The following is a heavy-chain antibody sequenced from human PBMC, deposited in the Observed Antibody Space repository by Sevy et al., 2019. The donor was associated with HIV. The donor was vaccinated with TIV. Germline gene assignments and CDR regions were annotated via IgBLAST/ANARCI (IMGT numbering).Heavy chain of an antibody. CDR1: GGSISSYY. Sequence: SETLSLTCTVSGGSISSYYWSWIRQPAGKGLEWIGRIYISGSTNYNPSLKSRVTMSVDTSKNQFSLKLSSVTAADTAVYYCARDQDYSSVSYLRSDKPTSYYYYGMDVWGQGTTVTVSS. CDR2: IYISGST. V-gene: IGHV4-4*07. J-gene: IGHJ6*02. D-gene: IGHD3-10*01. CDR3: ARDQDYSSVSYLRSDKPTSYYYYGMDV.